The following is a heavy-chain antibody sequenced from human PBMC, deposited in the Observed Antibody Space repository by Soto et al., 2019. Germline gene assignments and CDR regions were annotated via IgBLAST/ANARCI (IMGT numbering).Heavy chain of an antibody. CDR3: ARLSPGYCSSTSCYSGYYGMDA. D-gene: IGHD2-2*02. V-gene: IGHV5-51*01. CDR2: IYPGDSDT. J-gene: IGHJ6*02. CDR1: GYSFTSYW. Sequence: GESLKISCKGSGYSFTSYWIGWVRQMPGKGLEWMGIIYPGDSDTRYSPSFQGQVTISADKSISTAYLQWSSLKASDTAMYYCARLSPGYCSSTSCYSGYYGMDAWGQGTTVTVSS.